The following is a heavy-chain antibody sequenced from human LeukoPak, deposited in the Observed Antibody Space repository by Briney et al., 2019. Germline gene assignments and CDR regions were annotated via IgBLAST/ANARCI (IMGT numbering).Heavy chain of an antibody. CDR2: IYYSGST. J-gene: IGHJ4*02. Sequence: SETLSLTCTVSGGSISSYYWSWIRQPPGKGLEGIGYIYYSGSTNYNPSLKSRVNISVDTSKNQFSLKLSSVTAADTAVYYCARHRSGSYTFDYWGQGTLVTVSS. V-gene: IGHV4-59*08. CDR3: ARHRSGSYTFDY. CDR1: GGSISSYY. D-gene: IGHD1-26*01.